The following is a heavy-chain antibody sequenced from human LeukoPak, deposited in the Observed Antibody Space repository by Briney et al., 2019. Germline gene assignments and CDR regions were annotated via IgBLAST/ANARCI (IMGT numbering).Heavy chain of an antibody. J-gene: IGHJ6*03. V-gene: IGHV3-21*01. Sequence: GGSLRLSCAASGFTFSNYNMNWVRQAPGKGLEWVSSINNSSSYIYYADSVKGRFTISRDNAKNSLYLQMSSLRAEDTAVYYCVREGCSSSSCWSGYYYYYMDVWGKGTTVTTSS. CDR1: GFTFSNYN. CDR2: INNSSSYI. D-gene: IGHD2-2*01. CDR3: VREGCSSSSCWSGYYYYYMDV.